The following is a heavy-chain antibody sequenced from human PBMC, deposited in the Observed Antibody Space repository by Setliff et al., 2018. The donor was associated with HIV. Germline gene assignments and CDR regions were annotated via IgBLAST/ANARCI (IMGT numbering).Heavy chain of an antibody. Sequence: ASVKVSCKASGYTFTSYGISWVRQAPGQGLEWMGWISAYNGNTNYAQKLQGRVTMTTDTSTSTAYMELRSLRSDDTAVYYCARSVTRSSGSYSSLDAFDIWGQGTMVTVSS. D-gene: IGHD1-26*01. CDR3: ARSVTRSSGSYSSLDAFDI. CDR1: GYTFTSYG. J-gene: IGHJ3*02. CDR2: ISAYNGNT. V-gene: IGHV1-18*01.